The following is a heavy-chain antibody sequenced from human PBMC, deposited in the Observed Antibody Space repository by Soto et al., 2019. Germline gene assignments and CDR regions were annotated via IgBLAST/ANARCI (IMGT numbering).Heavy chain of an antibody. CDR1: GYTFTGYC. CDR3: ARLTAYSSGWLEPFDY. D-gene: IGHD6-19*01. J-gene: IGHJ4*02. Sequence: ASVKVSCKASGYTFTGYCMHWVRQAPGQGLEWMGWINPNSGGTNYAQKFQGRVTMTRDTSISTAYMELSRLRSDDTAVYYCARLTAYSSGWLEPFDYWGQGTLVTVSS. CDR2: INPNSGGT. V-gene: IGHV1-2*02.